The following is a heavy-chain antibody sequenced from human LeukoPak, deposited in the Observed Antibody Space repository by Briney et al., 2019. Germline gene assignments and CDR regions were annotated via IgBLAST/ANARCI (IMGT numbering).Heavy chain of an antibody. CDR1: GFTFGSYA. CDR3: GKTTTGYSSGQKPAWPVDY. CDR2: IFGRGGSA. Sequence: GGSLRLSCEASGFTFGSYAMYWVRQAPGKGLEWVAGIFGRGGSAHYADSVKGRFTISRDNSKNTVYLQINSLRAEDTAVYYCGKTTTGYSSGQKPAWPVDYWGQGTLVTVSS. V-gene: IGHV3-23*01. D-gene: IGHD6-19*01. J-gene: IGHJ4*02.